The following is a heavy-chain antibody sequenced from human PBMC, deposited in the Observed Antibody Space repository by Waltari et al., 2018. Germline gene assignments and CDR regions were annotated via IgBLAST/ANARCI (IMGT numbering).Heavy chain of an antibody. CDR1: GGTFSSYA. CDR3: ASVYCSGGSCFRGPFDY. D-gene: IGHD2-15*01. CDR2: VSPIYGTA. V-gene: IGHV1-69*08. J-gene: IGHJ4*02. Sequence: QVQLVQSGAEVKQPGSSVKVSCKASGGTFSSYAISWVRQAPGQGLEWMGRVSPIYGTANYAQKFQGRVTITADKSASTAYMELSSLRSEDTAVYYCASVYCSGGSCFRGPFDYWGQGTLVTVSS.